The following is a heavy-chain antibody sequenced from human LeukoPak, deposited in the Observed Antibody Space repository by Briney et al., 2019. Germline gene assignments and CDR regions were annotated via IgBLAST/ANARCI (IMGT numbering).Heavy chain of an antibody. D-gene: IGHD6-19*01. Sequence: GGSLRLSCAASGFTFTDFYMSWIRQAPGKGLEWLSDISRSSTDTNYADSVKGRFTISRDNAKNSLFLQLNSLRVEDTAVYYCARDPAYSSGWLDHWGQGTLVTVSS. CDR3: ARDPAYSSGWLDH. V-gene: IGHV3-11*05. CDR2: ISRSSTDT. J-gene: IGHJ4*02. CDR1: GFTFTDFY.